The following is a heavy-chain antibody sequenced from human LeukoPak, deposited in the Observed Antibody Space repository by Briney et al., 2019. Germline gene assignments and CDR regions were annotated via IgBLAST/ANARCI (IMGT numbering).Heavy chain of an antibody. D-gene: IGHD3-22*01. CDR2: ISYDGSNK. J-gene: IGHJ4*02. CDR1: GFTFSSYG. V-gene: IGHV3-30*18. CDR3: AKGVHYYGSSGYYYVFDY. Sequence: GGSLRLSCAASGFTFSSYGMHWVRQAPGKGLEWVAVISYDGSNKYYADSVKGRFTISRDNSKNTLYLQMNSLRAEDTAVYYCAKGVHYYGSSGYYYVFDYWGQGTLVTVSS.